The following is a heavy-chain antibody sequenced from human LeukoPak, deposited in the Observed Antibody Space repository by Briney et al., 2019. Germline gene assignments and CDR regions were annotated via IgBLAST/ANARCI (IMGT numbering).Heavy chain of an antibody. J-gene: IGHJ6*02. CDR2: IYYSGST. CDR1: GGSISSYY. CDR3: ARDLGLYSSSAAGMDV. Sequence: SETLSPTCTVSGGSISSYYWSWIRQPPGKGLEWIGYIYYSGSTNYNPSLKSRVTISVDTSKNQFSLKLSSVTAADTAVYYCARDLGLYSSSAAGMDVWGQGTTVTVSS. V-gene: IGHV4-59*01. D-gene: IGHD6-13*01.